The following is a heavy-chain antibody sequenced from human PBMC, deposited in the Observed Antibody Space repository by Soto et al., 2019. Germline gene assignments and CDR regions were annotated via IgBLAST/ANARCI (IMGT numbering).Heavy chain of an antibody. J-gene: IGHJ3*02. CDR3: ARAVAAAGTAAAFDI. V-gene: IGHV1-69*02. CDR1: GGTFSSYT. D-gene: IGHD6-13*01. CDR2: IIPILGIA. Sequence: QVQLVQSGAEVKKPGSSVKVSCKASGGTFSSYTISWVRQAPGQGLEWMGRIIPILGIANYAQKFQGRVTITADKSTSTAYMELSSLRFEDTAVYYCARAVAAAGTAAAFDIWGQGTMVTVSS.